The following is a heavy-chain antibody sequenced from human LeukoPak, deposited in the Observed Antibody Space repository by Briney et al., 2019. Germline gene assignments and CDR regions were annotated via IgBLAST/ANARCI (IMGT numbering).Heavy chain of an antibody. CDR1: GFMFSSYV. J-gene: IGHJ4*02. V-gene: IGHV3-23*01. D-gene: IGHD5-12*01. Sequence: GGSLRLSCAASGFMFSSYVMTRVRQAPGKGLEWVSLISGRGDTTYYADSVKGRFTISRDNSKNTLYLQMNSLRAEDTAIYYCAKEYSDYDYTNLDYWGQGTLVTVSS. CDR2: ISGRGDTT. CDR3: AKEYSDYDYTNLDY.